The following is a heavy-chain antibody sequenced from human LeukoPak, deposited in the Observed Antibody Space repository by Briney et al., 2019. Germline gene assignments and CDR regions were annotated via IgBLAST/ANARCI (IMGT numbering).Heavy chain of an antibody. CDR1: GGSISSTSYY. Sequence: SETLSLTCTVSGGSISSTSYYWGWIRQPPGKGLEWIGDISYSGDTNYNPSLKSRVTISLDTSKNQFSLKLSSVAAADTAVYYCARTYYIYGLYWGQGTPVTVSS. V-gene: IGHV4-61*05. J-gene: IGHJ4*02. CDR2: ISYSGDT. D-gene: IGHD5-18*01. CDR3: ARTYYIYGLY.